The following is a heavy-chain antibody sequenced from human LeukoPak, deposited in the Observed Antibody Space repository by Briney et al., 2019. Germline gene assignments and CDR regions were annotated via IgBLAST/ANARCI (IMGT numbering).Heavy chain of an antibody. CDR3: ARAVSGRFDY. CDR1: GGSISSGGYS. J-gene: IGHJ4*02. D-gene: IGHD6-19*01. V-gene: IGHV4-30-2*01. CDR2: IYHSGST. Sequence: SQTLSLTCAVSGGSISSGGYSWSWIRQPPGKGLEWIGYIYHSGSTYYNPSLKSRVTISVDGSKNQFSLKLSSVTAADTAIYYCARAVSGRFDYWGQGTLVTVSS.